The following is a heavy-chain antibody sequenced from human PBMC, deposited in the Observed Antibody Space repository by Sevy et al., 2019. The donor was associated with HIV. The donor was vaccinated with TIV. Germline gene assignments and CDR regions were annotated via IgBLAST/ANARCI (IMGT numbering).Heavy chain of an antibody. CDR2: ISYAGDTK. CDR3: ARDSGYSPYDYPGNY. V-gene: IGHV3-30-3*01. D-gene: IGHD5-12*01. CDR1: GFNFRTHA. J-gene: IGHJ4*02. Sequence: GGSLRLSCAASGFNFRTHAMHWVRHAPGRGPEWVAVISYAGDTKYNTDSVKGRFTISRDNSKNTLFLQMNSLRPEDTAVYYCARDSGYSPYDYPGNYWGQGTLVTVSS.